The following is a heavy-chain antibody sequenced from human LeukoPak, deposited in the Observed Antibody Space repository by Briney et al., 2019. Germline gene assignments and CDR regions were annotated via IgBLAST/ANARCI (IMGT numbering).Heavy chain of an antibody. CDR2: TVGIGPDT. J-gene: IGHJ4*02. V-gene: IGHV3-23*01. CDR1: GFTFSDYY. D-gene: IGHD2-15*01. CDR3: TKASAARCIGVFCYPFDH. Sequence: GGSLRLSCAASGFTFSDYYMSWIRQAPGKGLEWVAATVGIGPDTYHADSVKGRFTISRDNSKNILYLQMNSLRVEDTAVYYCTKASAARCIGVFCYPFDHWGQGTLVTVSS.